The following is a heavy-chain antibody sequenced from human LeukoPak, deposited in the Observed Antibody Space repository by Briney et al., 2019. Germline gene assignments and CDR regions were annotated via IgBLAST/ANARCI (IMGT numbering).Heavy chain of an antibody. CDR1: GYSFTSYW. D-gene: IGHD4/OR15-4a*01. J-gene: IGHJ4*02. CDR2: IYPGDSDT. Sequence: ASVKVSCKASGYSFTSYWIGWVRQMPGKGLEWMGIIYPGDSDTRYSPSFQGQVTISADKSISTAYLQWSSLKASDTAMYYCARSLYGVNTWFDYWGQGTLVTVSS. V-gene: IGHV5-51*01. CDR3: ARSLYGVNTWFDY.